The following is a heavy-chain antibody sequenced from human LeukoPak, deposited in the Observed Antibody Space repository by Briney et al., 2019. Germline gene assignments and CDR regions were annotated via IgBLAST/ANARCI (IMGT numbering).Heavy chain of an antibody. CDR2: IIPIFGTA. CDR1: GGTFSSYA. J-gene: IGHJ4*02. D-gene: IGHD5-18*01. V-gene: IGHV1-69*13. CDR3: ATVDTAMVPFYY. Sequence: SVKVSCKASGGTFSSYAISWVRQAPGQGLEWMGGIIPIFGTANYAQKFQGRVTIAADESTSTAYMELSSLRSEDTAVYYCATVDTAMVPFYYWGQGTLVTVSS.